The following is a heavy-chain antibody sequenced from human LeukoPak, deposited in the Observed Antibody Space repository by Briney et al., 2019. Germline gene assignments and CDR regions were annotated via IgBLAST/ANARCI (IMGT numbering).Heavy chain of an antibody. V-gene: IGHV4-59*01. CDR2: IYSSGST. CDR3: ARDAAPPSSTYYYFDF. CDR1: GGSISSYY. J-gene: IGHJ4*02. Sequence: SETLSLTCNVSGGSISSYYWSWIRQAPGKRQGWIGFIYSSGSTNYNPSLKSRVAMSIDTSQNQFSLKLTSVIAADTAVYYCARDAAPPSSTYYYFDFWGQGTLVTVSS. D-gene: IGHD2-2*01.